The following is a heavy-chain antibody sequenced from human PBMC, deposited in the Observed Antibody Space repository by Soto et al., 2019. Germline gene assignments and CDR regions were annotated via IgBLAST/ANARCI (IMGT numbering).Heavy chain of an antibody. D-gene: IGHD2-8*01. J-gene: IGHJ4*02. Sequence: QVQLVQSGAEVKEPGASVKVLCKASGYIFANYYMHWVRQAPGQGIEWIAIINPYGGSTHYAQYLRGIRTLHIYTSTTPVYMQLTRPRSEDTAVYYWARDLLRADSWGQGTLVTVSS. CDR2: INPYGGST. CDR1: GYIFANYY. V-gene: IGHV1-46*04. CDR3: ARDLLRADS.